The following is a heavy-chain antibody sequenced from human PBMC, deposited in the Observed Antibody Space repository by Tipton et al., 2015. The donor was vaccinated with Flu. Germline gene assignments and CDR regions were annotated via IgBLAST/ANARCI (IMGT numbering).Heavy chain of an antibody. V-gene: IGHV3-66*01. Sequence: SLRLSCAASGFTVSSNYMSWVRQAPGKGLEWVSVIYSGGSTYYADSVKGRFTISRDNSKNTLYLQMNSLRAEDTAVYYCASDYYDSSGYSRAEYFQHWGQGTLVPVSS. CDR1: GFTVSSNY. CDR2: IYSGGST. J-gene: IGHJ1*01. D-gene: IGHD3-22*01. CDR3: ASDYYDSSGYSRAEYFQH.